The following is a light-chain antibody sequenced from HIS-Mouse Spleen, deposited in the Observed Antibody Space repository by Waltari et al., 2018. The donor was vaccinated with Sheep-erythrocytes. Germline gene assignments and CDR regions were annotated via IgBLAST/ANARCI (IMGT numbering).Light chain of an antibody. CDR3: CSYAGSYTYV. Sequence: QSALTQPASVSGSPGQSITISCTGTSSDVGGYNDVSWYQQHPGKAPKLMLYDVSNRPSCVSNRFSCSKLGNTASLTISGLQSEDEADYYCCSYAGSYTYVFGTGTKVTVL. CDR1: SSDVGGYND. CDR2: DVS. V-gene: IGLV2-14*03. J-gene: IGLJ1*01.